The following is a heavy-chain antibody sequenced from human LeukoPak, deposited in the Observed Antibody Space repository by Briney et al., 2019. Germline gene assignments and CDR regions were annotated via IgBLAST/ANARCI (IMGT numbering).Heavy chain of an antibody. J-gene: IGHJ3*02. CDR2: IYYSGST. V-gene: IGHV4-39*01. CDR3: ARHGQLYYDILTGYYSSLGAFDI. Sequence: SETLSLTCTASGGSISSSSYYWGWIRQPPGKGLEWIGSIYYSGSTYYNPSLKSRVTISVDTSKNQFSLKLSSVTAADTAVYYCARHGQLYYDILTGYYSSLGAFDIWGQGTMVTVSS. D-gene: IGHD3-9*01. CDR1: GGSISSSSYY.